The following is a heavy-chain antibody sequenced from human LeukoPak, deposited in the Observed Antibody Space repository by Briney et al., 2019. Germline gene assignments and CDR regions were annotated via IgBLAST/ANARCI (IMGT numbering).Heavy chain of an antibody. CDR2: IYYSGST. Sequence: SETLSLNCTVSGGSISSYYWSWIRQPPGKGLEWIGYIYYSGSTNYHPSLKSRVTISVDTSKNQFSLKLSSVTAADTAVYYCARGLRYCSGGSCYLNWFDPWGQGTLVTVSS. J-gene: IGHJ5*02. D-gene: IGHD2-15*01. CDR3: ARGLRYCSGGSCYLNWFDP. CDR1: GGSISSYY. V-gene: IGHV4-59*01.